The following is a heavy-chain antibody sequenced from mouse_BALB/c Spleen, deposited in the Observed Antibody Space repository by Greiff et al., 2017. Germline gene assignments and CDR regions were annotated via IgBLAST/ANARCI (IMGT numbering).Heavy chain of an antibody. J-gene: IGHJ2*01. D-gene: IGHD1-1*01. CDR1: GFNIKDYY. CDR3: ARYDYYGSYYFDY. V-gene: IGHV14-1*02. CDR2: IDPENGNT. Sequence: EVQLQQSGAELVRPGALVKLSCKASGFNIKDYYMHWVKQRPEQGLEWIGWIDPENGNTIYDPKFQGKASITADTSPNTAYLQLSSLTSEDTAVYYCARYDYYGSYYFDYWGQGTTLTVSS.